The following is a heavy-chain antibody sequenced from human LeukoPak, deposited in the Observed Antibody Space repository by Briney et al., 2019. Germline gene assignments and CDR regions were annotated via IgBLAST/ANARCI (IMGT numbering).Heavy chain of an antibody. Sequence: PSETLSLTCAVSGGSISSGGYSWSWIRQPPGKGLEWIGYIYHSGSTYYSPSLKSRVTISVDTSKNQFSLKLSSVTAADTAVYYCARENAPITYYYDSSGYRWFDPWGQGTLVTVSS. J-gene: IGHJ5*02. CDR3: ARENAPITYYYDSSGYRWFDP. V-gene: IGHV4-30-2*01. D-gene: IGHD3-22*01. CDR1: GGSISSGGYS. CDR2: IYHSGST.